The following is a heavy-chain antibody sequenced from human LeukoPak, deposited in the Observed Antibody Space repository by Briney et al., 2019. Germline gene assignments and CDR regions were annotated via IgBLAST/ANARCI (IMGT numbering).Heavy chain of an antibody. D-gene: IGHD2-2*01. CDR2: ISSSSSYI. CDR3: ARDSSTVDPPY. V-gene: IGHV3-21*01. J-gene: IGHJ4*02. Sequence: GGSLRLSCAASGFTFSSYSRKWVRQAPGKGLEWVSSISSSSSYIYYADSVKGRFTISRDNAKNSLYLQMNSLRAEDTAVYYCARDSSTVDPPYWGQGTLVTVSS. CDR1: GFTFSSYS.